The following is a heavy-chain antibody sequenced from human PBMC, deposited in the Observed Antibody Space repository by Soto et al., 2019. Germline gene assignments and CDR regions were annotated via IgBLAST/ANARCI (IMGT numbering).Heavy chain of an antibody. CDR1: GGSISSSSYY. D-gene: IGHD3-10*01. Sequence: SETLSLTCTVSGGSISSSSYYWGWIRQPPGKGLEWIGRIYYSGSTYYNPSLKSRVTISVDTSKNQFSLKLSSVTAAETAVYYCARHEKQYGSGISYFDYWGQGTLVTVSS. V-gene: IGHV4-39*01. CDR3: ARHEKQYGSGISYFDY. CDR2: IYYSGST. J-gene: IGHJ4*02.